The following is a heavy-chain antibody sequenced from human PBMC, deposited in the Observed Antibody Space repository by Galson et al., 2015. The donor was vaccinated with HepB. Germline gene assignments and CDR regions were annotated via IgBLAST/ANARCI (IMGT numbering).Heavy chain of an antibody. CDR2: ISSNGGST. Sequence: SLRLSCAASGFTFSSYAMHWVRQAPGKGLEYVSAISSNGGSTYYADSVKGRFTISRDNSKNTLYLQMSSLRAEDTAVYYCVKGPYYDILTGYSFGSWGQGTLVTVSS. CDR1: GFTFSSYA. CDR3: VKGPYYDILTGYSFGS. V-gene: IGHV3-64D*06. D-gene: IGHD3-9*01. J-gene: IGHJ5*02.